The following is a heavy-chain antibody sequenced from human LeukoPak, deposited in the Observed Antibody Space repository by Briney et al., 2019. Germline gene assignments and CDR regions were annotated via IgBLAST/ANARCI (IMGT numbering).Heavy chain of an antibody. CDR1: GFTFSSYS. CDR3: ARAGYYYYMDV. CDR2: ISSSSGYI. Sequence: GGSLRLSCAASGFTFSSYSMNWVRQAPGKGLEWVSSISSSSGYIYYADSVRGRFTISSDNAKNSLYLQMNSLRAEDTAVYYCARAGYYYYMDVWGKGTTVTVSS. V-gene: IGHV3-21*01. J-gene: IGHJ6*03.